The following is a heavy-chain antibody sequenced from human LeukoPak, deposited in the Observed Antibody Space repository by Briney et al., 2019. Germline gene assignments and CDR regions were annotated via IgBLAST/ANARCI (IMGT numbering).Heavy chain of an antibody. CDR1: GFTFSSYW. V-gene: IGHV3-74*01. CDR3: ARARRRNQNDAFDI. Sequence: GGSLRLSCAASGFTFSSYWMHWVRQAPGKGLVWVSRINSDGSSTSYADSVKGRFTIPRDNSKNTLYLQMNSLRAEDTAVYYCARARRRNQNDAFDIWGQGTMVTVSS. J-gene: IGHJ3*02. CDR2: INSDGSST. D-gene: IGHD1-14*01.